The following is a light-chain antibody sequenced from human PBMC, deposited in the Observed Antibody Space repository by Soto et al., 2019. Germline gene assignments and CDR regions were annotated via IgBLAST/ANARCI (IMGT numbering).Light chain of an antibody. J-gene: IGKJ5*01. CDR1: HSVSSSY. CDR3: QQYGSSPLIT. Sequence: EMVLTQSPGTLSLSPGERATLSCRASHSVSSSYLAWYQQKPGQAPRLLIYGASSRATGIPDRFSGSGSGTDFTLTISRLEPEDFAVYYCQQYGSSPLITFGQGTRLEIK. V-gene: IGKV3-20*01. CDR2: GAS.